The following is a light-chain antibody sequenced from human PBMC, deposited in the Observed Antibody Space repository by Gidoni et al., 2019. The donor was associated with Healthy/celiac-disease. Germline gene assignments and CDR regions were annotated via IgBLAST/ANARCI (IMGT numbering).Light chain of an antibody. V-gene: IGKV3-15*01. Sequence: EIVMTQSPATLSVSPGERATLACRARQSVSSHLAWYQQKPGQAPRLHIYGASTRATGIPARFSGSGSGTEFTLTISSLQSEDFAVYYCQQYNNCLRTFGQXTKVEIK. CDR1: QSVSSH. CDR2: GAS. CDR3: QQYNNCLRT. J-gene: IGKJ1*01.